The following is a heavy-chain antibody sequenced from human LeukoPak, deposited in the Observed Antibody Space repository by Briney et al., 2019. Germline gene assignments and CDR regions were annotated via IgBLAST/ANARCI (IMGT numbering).Heavy chain of an antibody. D-gene: IGHD4-17*01. CDR3: ARAPSVTTSSLGDWFDP. V-gene: IGHV4-61*02. J-gene: IGHJ5*02. Sequence: SQTLSLTCTVSGGSISSGSYYWSWIRQPAGKGLEWIGRIYTSGSTNYNPSLKSRVTISVDTSKNQFSLKLSSVTAADTAVYYCARAPSVTTSSLGDWFDPWGQGTLVTVSS. CDR2: IYTSGST. CDR1: GGSISSGSYY.